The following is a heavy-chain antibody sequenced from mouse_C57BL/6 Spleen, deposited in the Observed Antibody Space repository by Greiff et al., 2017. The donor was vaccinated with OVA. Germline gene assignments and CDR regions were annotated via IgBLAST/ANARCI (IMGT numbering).Heavy chain of an antibody. CDR2: INPNNGGT. J-gene: IGHJ1*03. CDR1: GYTFTDYY. CDR3: ARKKGGLYGSKGYFDV. Sequence: EVQLQQSGPELVKPGASVKISCKASGYTFTDYYMNWVKQSHGKSLEWIGDINPNNGGTSYNQKFKGKATLTVDKSSSTAYMELRSLTSEDSAVYYCARKKGGLYGSKGYFDVWGTGTTVTVSS. V-gene: IGHV1-26*01. D-gene: IGHD1-1*01.